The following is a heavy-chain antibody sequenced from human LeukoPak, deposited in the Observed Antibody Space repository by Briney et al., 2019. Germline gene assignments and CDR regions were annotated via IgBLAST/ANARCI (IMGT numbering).Heavy chain of an antibody. J-gene: IGHJ6*03. V-gene: IGHV3-48*03. CDR3: ARDPDWQQRYYYYYMDV. D-gene: IGHD6-13*01. CDR1: GFTFSSYE. CDR2: ISSSGSTI. Sequence: PGGSLRLSCAASGFTFSSYEMNWVRQAPGKGLEWVSYISSSGSTIYYADSVKGRFTISRDNAKNSLYLQMNSLRAEDTAVYYCARDPDWQQRYYYYYMDVWGKGTTVTISS.